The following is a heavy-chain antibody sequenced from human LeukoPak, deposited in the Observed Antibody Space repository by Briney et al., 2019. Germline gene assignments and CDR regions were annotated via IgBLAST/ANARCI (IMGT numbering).Heavy chain of an antibody. V-gene: IGHV4-30-4*07. Sequence: SQTLSLTCAVSGGSISSGGYSWSWIRQPPGKGLEWIGYIYYSGSTYYNPSLKSRVTISVDTSKNQFSLKLSSVTAADTAVYYCARRERGSYAFDYWGQGTLVTVSS. CDR1: GGSISSGGYS. CDR3: ARRERGSYAFDY. J-gene: IGHJ4*02. CDR2: IYYSGST. D-gene: IGHD1-26*01.